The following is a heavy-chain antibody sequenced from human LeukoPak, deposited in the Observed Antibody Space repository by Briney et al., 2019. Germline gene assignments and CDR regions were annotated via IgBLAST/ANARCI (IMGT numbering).Heavy chain of an antibody. CDR3: ARDPSYVAGYFDY. CDR2: IYTSGST. Sequence: SETLPLTCTVSGGSISNYYWRWIRQPAGKGREWIGRIYTSGSTNYNPSLKSRVTMSVDTSKNQFYLKLSSVTAADTAVYYCARDPSYVAGYFDYWGQGTKVTVSS. D-gene: IGHD3-16*01. V-gene: IGHV4-4*07. CDR1: GGSISNYY. J-gene: IGHJ4*02.